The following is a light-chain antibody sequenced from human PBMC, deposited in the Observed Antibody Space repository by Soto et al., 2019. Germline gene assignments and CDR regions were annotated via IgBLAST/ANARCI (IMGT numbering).Light chain of an antibody. V-gene: IGKV3-20*01. CDR3: QQYGTSEII. J-gene: IGKJ5*01. CDR1: QSVSSY. CDR2: AAS. Sequence: DIVLTQSPCTLSLSPGERATLSCRASQSVSSYLAWYQQKPGQAPRLLIYAASSRATGIPDRYSASGSGTDFTLTISRLEPEDFAVFFCQQYGTSEIIFGQGTRLEIK.